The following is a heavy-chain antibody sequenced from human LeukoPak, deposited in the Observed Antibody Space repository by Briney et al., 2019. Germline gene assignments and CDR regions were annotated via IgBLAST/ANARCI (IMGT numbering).Heavy chain of an antibody. CDR1: GGTFSSYA. CDR3: ASGFWSAPGARAEYFQH. V-gene: IGHV1-69*13. J-gene: IGHJ1*01. CDR2: IIPIFGTA. Sequence: GASVKVSCKASGGTFSSYAIRWVRQAPGQGLEWMGGIIPIFGTANYAQKFQGRVTITADESTSTAYMELSSLRSEDTAVYYCASGFWSAPGARAEYFQHWGQGTLVTVSS. D-gene: IGHD3-3*01.